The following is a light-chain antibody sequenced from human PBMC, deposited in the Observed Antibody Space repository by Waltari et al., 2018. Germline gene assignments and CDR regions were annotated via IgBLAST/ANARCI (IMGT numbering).Light chain of an antibody. V-gene: IGKV1-39*01. CDR2: DAS. Sequence: VQMTQSPSSLSASVGVRVTITRRASQSISRYLNWYQQKPGKAPKFLIYDASSLQSGGPSRFSGSGSGTDFTLTISSLQPEDFATYYCQQSHSTPPTFGQGTKVEIK. CDR3: QQSHSTPPT. J-gene: IGKJ1*01. CDR1: QSISRY.